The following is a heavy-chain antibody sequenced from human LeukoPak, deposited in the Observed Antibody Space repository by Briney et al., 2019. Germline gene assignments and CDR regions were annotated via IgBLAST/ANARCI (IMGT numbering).Heavy chain of an antibody. CDR2: INPNSGGT. D-gene: IGHD3-22*01. Sequence: AASVKVSCKASGYTFTGYYMHWVRQAPGQGLEWMGWINPNSGGTNYAQKFQGRVTMTRDTSISTAYMELSRLRSDDTAVYYCARVVSSGYYYSDAFDIWDQGTMVTVSS. CDR3: ARVVSSGYYYSDAFDI. J-gene: IGHJ3*02. V-gene: IGHV1-2*02. CDR1: GYTFTGYY.